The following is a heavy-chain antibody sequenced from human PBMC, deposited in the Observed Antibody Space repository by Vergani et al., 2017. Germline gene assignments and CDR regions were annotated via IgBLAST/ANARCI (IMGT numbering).Heavy chain of an antibody. CDR3: ARCPVVYYYYYMDV. V-gene: IGHV3-30*04. J-gene: IGHJ6*03. CDR1: GFTFSSYT. Sequence: VQLLESGGGLVQPGGSLRLSCAASGFTFSSYTFHWVRQAPGKGLEWVALISSDGTNKYSADSVKGRFTISRDNSKNTLYLQMNSLRADDTAVYYCARCPVVYYYYYMDVWGKGTTVTVSS. D-gene: IGHD2-21*01. CDR2: ISSDGTNK.